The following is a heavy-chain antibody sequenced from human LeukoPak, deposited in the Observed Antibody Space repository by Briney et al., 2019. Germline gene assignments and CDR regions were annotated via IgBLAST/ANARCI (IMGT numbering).Heavy chain of an antibody. D-gene: IGHD5-18*01. CDR1: GGSISSNNYF. CDR3: ARVLYGYSYGSDYYYYYMDV. J-gene: IGHJ6*03. Sequence: PSESLSLXCTVSGGSISSNNYFWGWIRQPPGKGLEWIGSIYYSGSTHYNPSLKSRVTISVDTSKNQFSLKLSSVTAADTAVYYCARVLYGYSYGSDYYYYYMDVWGKGTTVTVSS. V-gene: IGHV4-39*01. CDR2: IYYSGST.